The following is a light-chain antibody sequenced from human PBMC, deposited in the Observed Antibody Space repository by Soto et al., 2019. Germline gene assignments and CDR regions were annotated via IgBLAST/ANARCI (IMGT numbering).Light chain of an antibody. CDR1: SSDVGGYKF. CDR2: EVN. V-gene: IGLV2-14*01. J-gene: IGLJ3*02. Sequence: QSVLTQSPSASGTPGQRVTISCTGTSSDVGGYKFVSWYQHHPGKAPKLMIYEVNNRPSGVSNRFSGSKSGNTASLTISGLQPEDEADYYCLSYTSANTRVFGGGTKLTVL. CDR3: LSYTSANTRV.